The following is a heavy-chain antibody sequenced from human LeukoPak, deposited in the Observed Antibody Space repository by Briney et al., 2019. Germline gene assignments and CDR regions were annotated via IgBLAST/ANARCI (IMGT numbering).Heavy chain of an antibody. D-gene: IGHD3-10*01. V-gene: IGHV3-72*01. Sequence: GGSLRLSCSASGFTFSDHYMDWVRQAPGRGLEWVGHTRNKAKSYTTEYAASVKGRFTISRDDSKNSLYLQMNSLKIEDTAVYYCARAFSDSGNHLPDYWGQGTLVTVSS. CDR2: TRNKAKSYTT. CDR3: ARAFSDSGNHLPDY. CDR1: GFTFSDHY. J-gene: IGHJ4*02.